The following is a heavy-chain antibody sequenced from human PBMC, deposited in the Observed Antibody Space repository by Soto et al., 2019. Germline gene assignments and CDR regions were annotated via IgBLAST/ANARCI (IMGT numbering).Heavy chain of an antibody. CDR3: AKVVSWIQLWPRDGMDV. CDR1: GFTFSSYG. J-gene: IGHJ6*02. CDR2: ISYDGSNK. D-gene: IGHD5-18*01. V-gene: IGHV3-30*18. Sequence: GGSLRLSCAASGFTFSSYGMHWVRQAPGKGLEWVAVISYDGSNKYYADSVKGRFTISRDNSKNTLYLQMNSLRAEDTAVYYCAKVVSWIQLWPRDGMDVWGQGTTVTV.